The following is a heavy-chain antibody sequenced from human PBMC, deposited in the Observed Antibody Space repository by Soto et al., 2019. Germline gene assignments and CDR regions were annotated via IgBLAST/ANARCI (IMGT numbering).Heavy chain of an antibody. CDR3: ARGYYGSGGP. V-gene: IGHV4-59*01. CDR1: GGSISSYY. D-gene: IGHD3-10*01. CDR2: IYYSGST. J-gene: IGHJ5*02. Sequence: QVQLQESGPGLVKPSETLSLTCTVSGGSISSYYWSWIRQPPGKGLEWIGYIYYSGSTNYNPSLRSGVLCSVDTSKSQFSLKLSSVTAADTAVYYCARGYYGSGGPWGQGTLVTVSS.